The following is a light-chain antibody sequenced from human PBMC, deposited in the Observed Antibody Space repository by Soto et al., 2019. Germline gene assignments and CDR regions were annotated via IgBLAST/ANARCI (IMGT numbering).Light chain of an antibody. CDR3: SSFGGGNKVL. CDR2: EVS. Sequence: QSALTQPPSASGSPGQSVTISCTRTSSDVGGYNFVSWYQQHPGKVPKPVIFEVSKRPSGVPDRFSGSKSGNTASLTVSGLQAEDEADYYCSSFGGGNKVLFGGGTKLTVL. CDR1: SSDVGGYNF. J-gene: IGLJ3*02. V-gene: IGLV2-8*01.